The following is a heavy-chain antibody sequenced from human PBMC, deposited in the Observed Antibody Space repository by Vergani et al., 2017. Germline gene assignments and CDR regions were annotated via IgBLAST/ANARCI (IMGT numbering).Heavy chain of an antibody. CDR3: TRWSTYCSSTSCYDSYYYYGMDV. J-gene: IGHJ6*02. Sequence: QVQLVESGGGVVQPGRSLRLSCAASGFTFSSYGMHWVRQAPGKGLEWVAVIWYDGSNKYYADSVKGRFTISRDNSKNTLYLQMNSLRAEDTAVYYCTRWSTYCSSTSCYDSYYYYGMDVWSQGTTVTVSS. V-gene: IGHV3-33*01. D-gene: IGHD2-2*01. CDR1: GFTFSSYG. CDR2: IWYDGSNK.